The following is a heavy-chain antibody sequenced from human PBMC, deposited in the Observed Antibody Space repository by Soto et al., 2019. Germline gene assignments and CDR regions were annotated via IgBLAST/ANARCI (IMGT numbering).Heavy chain of an antibody. CDR2: ISGGGSTT. D-gene: IGHD6-19*01. V-gene: IGHV3-23*01. Sequence: EVQLLESGGGLVQPGGSLRLSCATSGFMFGSYAMNWVRQAPGKGLEWVSVISGGGSTTNYADSVRGRFTTSRDSSTVTVYLQMYSLRVEDTAVYYCAKACKYSSPDDSCGQGTLVTVSS. CDR3: AKACKYSSPDDS. CDR1: GFMFGSYA. J-gene: IGHJ5*01.